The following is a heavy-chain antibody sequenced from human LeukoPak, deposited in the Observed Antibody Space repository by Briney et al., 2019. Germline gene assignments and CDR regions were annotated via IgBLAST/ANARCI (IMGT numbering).Heavy chain of an antibody. CDR1: GFTFNHYW. V-gene: IGHV3-7*01. Sequence: GGSLRLSCAASGFTFNHYWMSWVRQAPGKGLEWVANIKQDGSEKYYVDSVRGRFTISRDNAKNSLYLQMNSLRAEDTAVYYCARAVADYGDTYYFDYWGQGTLVTVSS. D-gene: IGHD4-17*01. CDR3: ARAVADYGDTYYFDY. CDR2: IKQDGSEK. J-gene: IGHJ4*02.